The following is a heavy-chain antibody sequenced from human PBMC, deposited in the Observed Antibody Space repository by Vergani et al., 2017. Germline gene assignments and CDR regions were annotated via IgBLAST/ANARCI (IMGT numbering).Heavy chain of an antibody. D-gene: IGHD1-14*01. Sequence: QVSLVESGGGVVQPGRSLTLTCAASGFTFNQYGMHWVRQAPGKGLEWVAVTCYDVNNKQYAASVKGRFTISRDNSKSTMYLQINSLRDEDTGVYYCARDLRLLYNRFDPWGQGTLVTVSS. CDR1: GFTFNQYG. CDR2: TCYDVNNK. CDR3: ARDLRLLYNRFDP. V-gene: IGHV3-33*01. J-gene: IGHJ5*02.